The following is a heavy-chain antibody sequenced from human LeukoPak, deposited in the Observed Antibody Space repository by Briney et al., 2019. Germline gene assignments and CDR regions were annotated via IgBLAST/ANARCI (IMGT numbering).Heavy chain of an antibody. Sequence: SVKVSCKASGGTFSNYGISWVRQAPGQGLEWMGVIIPIHGTANYAQKFQGRVTITADESTSTAYMEVSSLRSEDTALYYCPRGAYDILTGYQIDYWGQGTRVTVSS. J-gene: IGHJ4*02. D-gene: IGHD3-9*01. CDR1: GGTFSNYG. V-gene: IGHV1-69*01. CDR3: PRGAYDILTGYQIDY. CDR2: IIPIHGTA.